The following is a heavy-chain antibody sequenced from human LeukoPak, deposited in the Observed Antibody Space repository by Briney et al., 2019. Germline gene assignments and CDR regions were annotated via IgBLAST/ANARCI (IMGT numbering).Heavy chain of an antibody. CDR3: ASADSSSWYLRY. V-gene: IGHV1-46*03. Sequence: ASVKVSCKASGYTFTRYYMHWVRQAPGQGLEWMGIINPSGGSTSYAQKFQGRVTMTRDTSTSTVYMELSSLRSEDTAVYYCASADSSSWYLRYWGQGTLVTVSS. J-gene: IGHJ4*02. D-gene: IGHD6-13*01. CDR2: INPSGGST. CDR1: GYTFTRYY.